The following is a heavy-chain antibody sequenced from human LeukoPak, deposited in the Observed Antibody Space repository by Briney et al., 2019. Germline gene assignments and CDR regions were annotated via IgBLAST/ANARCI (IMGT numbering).Heavy chain of an antibody. J-gene: IGHJ4*02. V-gene: IGHV4-31*03. CDR2: IYYSGST. CDR1: GGSTSSGGYY. Sequence: SQTLSLTCTVSGGSTSSGGYYWSWIRQHPGKGLEWIGYIYYSGSTYYNPSLKSRVTISVDTSKNQFSLKLSSVTAADTAVYYCASQNTKTLRLYFDYWGQGTLVTVSS. CDR3: ASQNTKTLRLYFDY. D-gene: IGHD5/OR15-5a*01.